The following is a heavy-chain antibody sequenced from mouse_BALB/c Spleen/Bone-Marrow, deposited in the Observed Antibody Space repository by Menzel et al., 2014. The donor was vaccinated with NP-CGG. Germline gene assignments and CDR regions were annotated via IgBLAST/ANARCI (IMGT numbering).Heavy chain of an antibody. CDR1: GFTFSSFG. D-gene: IGHD4-1*01. CDR2: ISSGSTVI. J-gene: IGHJ1*01. CDR3: ARGGNWDDFDV. V-gene: IGHV5-17*02. Sequence: EVMLVESGGGLVQPGGSRKLSCAASGFTFSSFGMHWVRQAPEKGLEWVAYISSGSTVIFYADTVKGRFTISRDNPKNTLFLQMTSLRSEDTAMCYCARGGNWDDFDVWGAGTTVTVSS.